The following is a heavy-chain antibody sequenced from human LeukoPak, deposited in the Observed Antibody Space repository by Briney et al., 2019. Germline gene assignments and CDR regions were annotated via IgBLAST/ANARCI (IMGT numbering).Heavy chain of an antibody. J-gene: IGHJ6*03. CDR2: IYYSGST. V-gene: IGHV4-39*01. D-gene: IGHD3-10*01. CDR1: GGSISSSNYY. CDR3: ARHRGGMVRGVKGYYYMDV. Sequence: KASETLSLTCTVSGGSISSSNYYWGWIRQPPGKGLEWIGSIYYSGSTYYNPSLKSRVTISVDTSKNQFSLKLSSVTAADTAVYYCARHRGGMVRGVKGYYYMDVWGKGTTVTISS.